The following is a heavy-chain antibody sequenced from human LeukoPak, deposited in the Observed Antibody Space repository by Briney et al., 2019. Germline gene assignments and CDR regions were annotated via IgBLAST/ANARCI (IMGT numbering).Heavy chain of an antibody. CDR1: GGTFSSYA. CDR2: IIPIFGTA. J-gene: IGHJ4*02. Sequence: PVKVSCKASGGTFSSYAISWVRQAPGQGLEWMGGIIPIFGTANYAQKFQGRVTITTDESTSTAYMELSSLRSEDTAVYYCARFTTVVTPFDYWGQGTLVTVSS. CDR3: ARFTTVVTPFDY. D-gene: IGHD4-23*01. V-gene: IGHV1-69*05.